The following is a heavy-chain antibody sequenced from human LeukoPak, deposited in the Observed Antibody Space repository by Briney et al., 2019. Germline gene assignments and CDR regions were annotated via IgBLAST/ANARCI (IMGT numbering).Heavy chain of an antibody. J-gene: IGHJ4*01. CDR3: ARPDVSQGITI. CDR1: GYTFTSSG. Sequence: GASVKVSCKASGYTFTSSGISWVRQAPGQGLQWMGWISTNNGNTNYAQKFQGRVTMTRDTSTSTDYMELRSLRPDDTAVYYCARPDVSQGITIWGHGTLVTVSS. D-gene: IGHD3-10*01. V-gene: IGHV1-18*01. CDR2: ISTNNGNT.